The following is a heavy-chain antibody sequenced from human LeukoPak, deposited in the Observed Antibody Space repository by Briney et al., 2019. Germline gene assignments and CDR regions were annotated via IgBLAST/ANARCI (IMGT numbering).Heavy chain of an antibody. J-gene: IGHJ4*02. CDR3: AKDHGRDYYGSGRYDY. CDR2: ISGSGGST. Sequence: GGSLRLSCAASEFSVGSNYMTWVRQAPGKVLEWVSAISGSGGSTYYADSVKGRFTISRDNSKNTLYLQVNSLRAEDTAVYYCAKDHGRDYYGSGRYDYWGQGTLVTVSS. V-gene: IGHV3-23*01. CDR1: EFSVGSNY. D-gene: IGHD3-10*01.